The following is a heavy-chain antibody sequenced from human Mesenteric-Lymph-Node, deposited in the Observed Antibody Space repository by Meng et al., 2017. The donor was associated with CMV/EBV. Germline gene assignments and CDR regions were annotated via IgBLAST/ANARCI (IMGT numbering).Heavy chain of an antibody. CDR2: ISSSSSYI. Sequence: GGSLRLSCAASGFTFSSYSMNWVRPAPGKGLEWVSSISSSSSYIYYADSVKGRFTISRDNAKNSLYLQMNSLRAEDTAVYYCAREGGDIVLMVYATGYYYYGMDVWGQGTTVTVSS. D-gene: IGHD2-8*01. CDR1: GFTFSSYS. CDR3: AREGGDIVLMVYATGYYYYGMDV. J-gene: IGHJ6*02. V-gene: IGHV3-21*01.